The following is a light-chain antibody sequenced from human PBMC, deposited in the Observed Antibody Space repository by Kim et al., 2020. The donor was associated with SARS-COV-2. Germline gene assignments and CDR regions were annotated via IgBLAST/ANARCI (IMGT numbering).Light chain of an antibody. CDR2: KAS. CDR1: QSINNW. V-gene: IGKV1-5*03. Sequence: SASVGDRVTITCRASQSINNWLGWYQQKPGKAPRLLIYKASNLESGVPSRFSGSGSGTEFTLTISSLQPDDFATYYCQQYNTYLYTFGQGTKLEI. CDR3: QQYNTYLYT. J-gene: IGKJ2*01.